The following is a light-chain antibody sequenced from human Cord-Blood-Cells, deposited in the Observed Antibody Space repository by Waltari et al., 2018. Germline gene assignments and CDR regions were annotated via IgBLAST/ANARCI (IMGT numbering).Light chain of an antibody. CDR2: DVS. J-gene: IGLJ2*01. Sequence: QSALTQPASHSGSPGQSLTISCTGTSSDVGGYNYVSWYQQHPGKAPNIMIYDVSNRPSGVSNRFSGSKSGNTASLTISGLQAEDEADYYCSSYTSSSPVVFGGGTKLTVL. CDR1: SSDVGGYNY. CDR3: SSYTSSSPVV. V-gene: IGLV2-14*01.